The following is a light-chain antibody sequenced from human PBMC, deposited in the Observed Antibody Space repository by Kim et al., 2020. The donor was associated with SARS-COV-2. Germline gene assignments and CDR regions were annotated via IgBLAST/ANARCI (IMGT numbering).Light chain of an antibody. CDR1: QSVISVY. Sequence: PGITATIFFTPCQSVISVYLAWYQQNPGQAPRLLIYGSSSRIPGIPDSFSGLVSGTSFALTVSRLEPEDFALYYCQHYVGSPWTFGEGA. V-gene: IGKV3-20*01. J-gene: IGKJ1*01. CDR2: GSS. CDR3: QHYVGSPWT.